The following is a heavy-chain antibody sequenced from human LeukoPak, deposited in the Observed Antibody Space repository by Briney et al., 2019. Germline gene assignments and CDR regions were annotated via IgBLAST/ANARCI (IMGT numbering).Heavy chain of an antibody. CDR1: GGSFSGYY. CDR2: INHSGST. Sequence: SETLSLTCAVYGGSFSGYYWSWIRQPPGKELEWIGEINHSGSTNYNPSLKSRVTISVDTSKNQFSLKLSSVTAADTAVYYCARVPKYYDCWSGYLLDYWGQGTLVTVSS. J-gene: IGHJ4*02. D-gene: IGHD3-3*01. CDR3: ARVPKYYDCWSGYLLDY. V-gene: IGHV4-34*01.